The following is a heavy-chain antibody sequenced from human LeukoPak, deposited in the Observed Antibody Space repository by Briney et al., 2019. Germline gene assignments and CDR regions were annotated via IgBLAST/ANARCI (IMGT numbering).Heavy chain of an antibody. Sequence: PGGPLRLSCAASGFTFSNAWMSWVRQAPGKGLEWVGRIKSKTDGGTTDYAAPVKGRFTISRDDSKNTLYLQMNSLKTEDTAVYYCTTDLDIVVVPANPGQHWGQGTLVTVSS. J-gene: IGHJ1*01. D-gene: IGHD2-2*01. CDR2: IKSKTDGGTT. CDR3: TTDLDIVVVPANPGQH. CDR1: GFTFSNAW. V-gene: IGHV3-15*01.